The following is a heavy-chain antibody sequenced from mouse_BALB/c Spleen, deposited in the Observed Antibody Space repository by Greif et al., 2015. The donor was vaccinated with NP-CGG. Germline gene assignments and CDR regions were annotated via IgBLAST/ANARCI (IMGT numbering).Heavy chain of an antibody. CDR1: GFNIKDTY. CDR2: IDPANGNT. V-gene: IGHV14-3*02. J-gene: IGHJ2*01. D-gene: IGHD2-4*01. CDR3: ARDDYDGYFDY. Sequence: VQLKQSGAELVKPGASVKLSCTASGFNIKDTYMHWVKQRPEQGLEWIGRIDPANGNTKYDPKFQGKATITADTSSNTAYLQLSSPTSEDTAVYYCARDDYDGYFDYWGQGTTLTVSS.